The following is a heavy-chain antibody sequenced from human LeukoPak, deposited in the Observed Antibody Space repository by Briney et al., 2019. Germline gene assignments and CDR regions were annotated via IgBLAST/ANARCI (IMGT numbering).Heavy chain of an antibody. D-gene: IGHD6-13*01. CDR3: ARGYSAAGRFNY. CDR1: VGSIISYY. Sequence: SETLSLACTVSVGSIISYYWSWIGHPQGKGLEWIGYIYYSGSTNYNPSLKSRVTISVDTSKNQFSLKLSSVTAADTAVYYCARGYSAAGRFNYWGQGTLVTVSS. V-gene: IGHV4-59*13. CDR2: IYYSGST. J-gene: IGHJ4*02.